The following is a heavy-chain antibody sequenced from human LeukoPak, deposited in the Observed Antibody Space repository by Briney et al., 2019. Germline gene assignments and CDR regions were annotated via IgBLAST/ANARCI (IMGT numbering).Heavy chain of an antibody. J-gene: IGHJ4*02. CDR2: IYYSGST. CDR3: ATQPTSVWFGESR. V-gene: IGHV4-39*01. D-gene: IGHD3-10*01. Sequence: SETLSLTCTVSGGSISSSSYYWGWIRQPPGKGLEWIGRIYYSGSTYYNPSLKSRVTISVDTSKNQFSLKLSSVTAADTAVYYCATQPTSVWFGESRWGQGTLVTVSS. CDR1: GGSISSSSYY.